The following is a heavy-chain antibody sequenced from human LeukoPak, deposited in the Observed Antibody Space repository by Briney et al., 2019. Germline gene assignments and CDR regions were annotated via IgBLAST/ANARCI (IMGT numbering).Heavy chain of an antibody. CDR1: GFRFSYYE. CDR3: AAVGRAGHPGY. CDR2: INSGGSGI. J-gene: IGHJ4*02. Sequence: GGSLRLSCEASGFRFSYYEMSWVRQAPGKGLEWLSYINSGGSGIHYAGSVNSRFTISRDNAKNSLYLQMNSLRVEDTAVYYCAAVGRAGHPGYWGQGTLVTVSS. V-gene: IGHV3-48*03. D-gene: IGHD2-2*01.